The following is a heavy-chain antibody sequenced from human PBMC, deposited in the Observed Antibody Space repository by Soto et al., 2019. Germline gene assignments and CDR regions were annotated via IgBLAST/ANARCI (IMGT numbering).Heavy chain of an antibody. V-gene: IGHV3-23*01. Sequence: GGSLRLSCAASGFTFSSYAMSWVRQAPGKGLECVSVISGNGSSKYYADSVKGRFTISRDNSKNTLYLQMSGLTPEDTAFYYCARDQTGITTAGGGRIDRWGQGTLVTVSS. CDR1: GFTFSSYA. CDR3: ARDQTGITTAGGGRIDR. CDR2: ISGNGSSK. D-gene: IGHD6-13*01. J-gene: IGHJ5*02.